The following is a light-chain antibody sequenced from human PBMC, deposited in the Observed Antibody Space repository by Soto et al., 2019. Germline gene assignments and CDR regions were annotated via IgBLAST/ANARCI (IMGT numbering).Light chain of an antibody. J-gene: IGKJ1*01. CDR2: GAS. V-gene: IGKV3-15*01. CDR3: QHYNTWPWT. CDR1: QSVKSN. Sequence: ETVMTQSPATLSVSPGERATLSCRASQSVKSNLAWYQQKLGQAPRVLIYGASTRATGIPARFSGSGSETEFILTISSLQSEDFAVYYCQHYNTWPWTFGQGTKVEIK.